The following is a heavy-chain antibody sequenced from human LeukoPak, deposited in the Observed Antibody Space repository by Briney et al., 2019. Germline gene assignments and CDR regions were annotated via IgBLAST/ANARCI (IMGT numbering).Heavy chain of an antibody. CDR2: ISAYNGNT. V-gene: IGHV1-18*01. CDR1: GYTFTSYG. CDR3: ARDLPITVAGPFDY. J-gene: IGHJ4*02. Sequence: ASVKVSCKASGYTFTSYGISWVRQAPGQGLEWMGWISAYNGNTNYAQKLQGRVTMTTDTSTSTAYMELRSLRSDDTAVYYCARDLPITVAGPFDYWGQGTLVTVSS. D-gene: IGHD6-19*01.